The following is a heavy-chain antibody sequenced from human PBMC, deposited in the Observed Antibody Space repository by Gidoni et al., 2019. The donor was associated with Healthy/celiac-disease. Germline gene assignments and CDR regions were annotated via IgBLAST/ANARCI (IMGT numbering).Heavy chain of an antibody. D-gene: IGHD2-2*01. V-gene: IGHV1-18*01. Sequence: QVQLVQSGAEVKKRGASVKVSCQASGYTFTSYGISWVRQAPGQGLEWMGWISAYNGNTNYAQKLQGRVTMTTDTSTSTAYMELRSLRSDDTAVYYCARDGWDIVVVPAAKNIRGTYFDYWGQGTLVTVSS. CDR1: GYTFTSYG. J-gene: IGHJ4*02. CDR3: ARDGWDIVVVPAAKNIRGTYFDY. CDR2: ISAYNGNT.